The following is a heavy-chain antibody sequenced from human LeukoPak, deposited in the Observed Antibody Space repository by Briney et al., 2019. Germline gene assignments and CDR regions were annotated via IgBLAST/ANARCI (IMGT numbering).Heavy chain of an antibody. V-gene: IGHV3-23*01. CDR2: ISGSGGST. J-gene: IGHJ5*02. D-gene: IGHD6-6*01. Sequence: PGGSLRLSCAASGFTFSSYAMSWVRQAPGKGLEWVSAISGSGGSTYYADSVKGRLTISRDNSKNTLYLQMNSLRAEDTAVYYCAATPFSSSSWFDPWGQGTLVTVSS. CDR3: AATPFSSSSWFDP. CDR1: GFTFSSYA.